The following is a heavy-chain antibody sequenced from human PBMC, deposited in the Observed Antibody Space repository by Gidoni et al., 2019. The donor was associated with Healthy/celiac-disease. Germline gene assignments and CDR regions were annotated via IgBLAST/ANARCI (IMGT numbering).Heavy chain of an antibody. J-gene: IGHJ3*02. CDR2: TRNKANSYTT. V-gene: IGHV3-72*01. CDR1: GSTFSDHY. D-gene: IGHD2-8*01. Sequence: EVQLVGSGGGLVHPGGSLRLSCAASGSTFSDHYMDWVRQAPGKGLEWVGRTRNKANSYTTEYAASVKGRFTISRDDSKNSLYLQMNSLKTEDTAVYYCARDGVGPGAFDIWGQGTMVTVSS. CDR3: ARDGVGPGAFDI.